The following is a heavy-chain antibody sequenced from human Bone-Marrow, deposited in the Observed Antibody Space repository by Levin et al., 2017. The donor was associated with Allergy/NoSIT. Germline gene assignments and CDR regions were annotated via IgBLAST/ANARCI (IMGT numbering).Heavy chain of an antibody. D-gene: IGHD4-17*01. Sequence: GESLKISCKASGYTLTAYYIHWVRQAPGQGLEWMGWINPKSGGTKYAQKFQGRVTMTRDTSISTVYMEVSRLKSDDTAVYYCAREIPLGLRSPGFDYWGQGTLVSVSS. CDR2: INPKSGGT. CDR3: AREIPLGLRSPGFDY. V-gene: IGHV1-2*02. CDR1: GYTLTAYY. J-gene: IGHJ4*02.